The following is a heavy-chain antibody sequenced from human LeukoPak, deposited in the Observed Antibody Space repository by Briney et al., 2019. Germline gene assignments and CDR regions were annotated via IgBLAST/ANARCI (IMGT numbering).Heavy chain of an antibody. D-gene: IGHD1-26*01. Sequence: SVKVSFKASGGTFSSYAISWVRQAPGQGLEWMGGIIPIFGTANYAQKFQGRVTITADESTSTAYMELSSLRSEDTAVYYCARGDRIGRHRVTGGAFDYWGQGTLVTVSS. CDR3: ARGDRIGRHRVTGGAFDY. CDR2: IIPIFGTA. J-gene: IGHJ4*02. CDR1: GGTFSSYA. V-gene: IGHV1-69*01.